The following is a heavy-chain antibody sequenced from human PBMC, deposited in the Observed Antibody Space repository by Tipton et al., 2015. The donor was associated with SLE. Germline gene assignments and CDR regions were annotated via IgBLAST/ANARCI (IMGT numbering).Heavy chain of an antibody. CDR1: GFNLSDEY. V-gene: IGHV3-72*01. Sequence: GSLRLSCAASGFNLSDEYMDWVRQAPGKGLEWVGRTRNKAKSYTTEYAASVKGRFTISRDDLKNSLYLQMNSLKNEDTAVYYCARGNDFWSGYYYYMDVWGKGTTVTVSS. CDR2: TRNKAKSYTT. D-gene: IGHD3-3*01. CDR3: ARGNDFWSGYYYYMDV. J-gene: IGHJ6*03.